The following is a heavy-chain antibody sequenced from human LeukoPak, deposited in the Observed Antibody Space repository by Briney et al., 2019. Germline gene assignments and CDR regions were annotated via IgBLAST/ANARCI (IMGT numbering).Heavy chain of an antibody. Sequence: GGSLRLSCEASEFIFSNYWMSWVRQAPGKGLEWVANIKQDGSAKNYVDSMEGRFIISRDNAKNLLYLQMNSLGAEDTAVYYCVRTSRSISSDYWGQGTQVTVSS. CDR2: IKQDGSAK. J-gene: IGHJ4*02. CDR3: VRTSRSISSDY. D-gene: IGHD3-3*02. V-gene: IGHV3-7*01. CDR1: EFIFSNYW.